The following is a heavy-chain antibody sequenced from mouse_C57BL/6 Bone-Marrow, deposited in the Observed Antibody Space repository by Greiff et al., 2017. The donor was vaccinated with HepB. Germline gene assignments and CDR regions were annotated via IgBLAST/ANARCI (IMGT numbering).Heavy chain of an antibody. Sequence: VQLQQSGAELVRPGASVKLSCTASGFNIKDDYMHWVKQRPEQGLEWIGWIDPENGDTAYASKFQGKATITADTSSNTAYLQRSSLTSEDTAVYYCTTGCGSSSYWYFDVWGTGTTVTVSS. D-gene: IGHD1-1*01. CDR1: GFNIKDDY. CDR3: TTGCGSSSYWYFDV. J-gene: IGHJ1*03. CDR2: IDPENGDT. V-gene: IGHV14-4*01.